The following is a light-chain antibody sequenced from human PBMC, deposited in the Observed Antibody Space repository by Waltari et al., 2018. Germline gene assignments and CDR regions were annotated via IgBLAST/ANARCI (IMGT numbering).Light chain of an antibody. V-gene: IGLV2-14*01. CDR1: HTDVGAYGD. CDR2: EVT. Sequence: QSALTQPASVSGSPGQSLTISCTGSHTDVGAYGDVSWYQHHPGKAPKLIIYEVTNRPSGISNRVSASKSDDTASLTISGLQAEDEADYYCSSYTTSSAPGVFGTGTRVTVL. J-gene: IGLJ1*01. CDR3: SSYTTSSAPGV.